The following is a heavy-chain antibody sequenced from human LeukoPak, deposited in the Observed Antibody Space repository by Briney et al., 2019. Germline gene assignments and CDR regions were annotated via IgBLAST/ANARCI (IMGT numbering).Heavy chain of an antibody. CDR3: AKDADFGVVIVPIAIDY. CDR2: ISGSGGST. D-gene: IGHD3-3*01. Sequence: GGSLRLSCAASGFTFSSYAMSWVRQAPGKELEWVSAISGSGGSTYYADSVKGRFTISRDNSKNTLYLQMNSLRAEDTAVYYCAKDADFGVVIVPIAIDYWGQGTLVTVSS. V-gene: IGHV3-23*01. CDR1: GFTFSSYA. J-gene: IGHJ4*02.